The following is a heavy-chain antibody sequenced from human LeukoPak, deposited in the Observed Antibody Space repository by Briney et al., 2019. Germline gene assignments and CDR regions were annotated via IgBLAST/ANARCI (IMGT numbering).Heavy chain of an antibody. CDR3: TRKATTGPTKAAFDV. J-gene: IGHJ3*01. Sequence: SETLSLTCAVSGYSISYDYYWGWIRQPPGRGLEWIGHIYHSGSGYYNPSLKSRVAMSVDTSKNQFSLKLSSVTAVDTAVYYCTRKATTGPTKAAFDVWGQGTMVTVSS. CDR1: GYSISYDYY. CDR2: IYHSGSG. V-gene: IGHV4-28*01. D-gene: IGHD4-17*01.